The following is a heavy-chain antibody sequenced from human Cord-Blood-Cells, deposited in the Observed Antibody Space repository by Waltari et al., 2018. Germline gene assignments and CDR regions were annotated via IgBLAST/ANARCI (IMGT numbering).Heavy chain of an antibody. D-gene: IGHD7-27*01. CDR1: GYTFTSYD. CDR3: AHITGDPIWGYAFDI. J-gene: IGHJ3*02. V-gene: IGHV1-8*01. Sequence: QVQLVQSGAEVKKPGASVKVSCKASGYTFTSYDINWVRQATGQGREWMGWRNRNGGNTGQAQKFRGRVTITKNTSISTAYMELSSVRSEDTAVYYCAHITGDPIWGYAFDIWSQGTMVTVSS. CDR2: RNRNGGNT.